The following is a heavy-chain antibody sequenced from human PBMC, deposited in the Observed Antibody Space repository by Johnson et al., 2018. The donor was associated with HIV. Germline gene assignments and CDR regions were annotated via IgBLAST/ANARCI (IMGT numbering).Heavy chain of an antibody. V-gene: IGHV3-43*01. Sequence: VQLVESGGVVVQPGGSLRLSCAASGFTFDDYTMHWVRQAPGKGLEWVSLISWNSGSIGYADSVKGRFTISRDNAKNSLYLQMNSLRAEDTALYYCARDNMLWELHGFDIWGQGTMVTVSS. D-gene: IGHD3-10*02. CDR2: ISWNSGSI. J-gene: IGHJ3*02. CDR3: ARDNMLWELHGFDI. CDR1: GFTFDDYT.